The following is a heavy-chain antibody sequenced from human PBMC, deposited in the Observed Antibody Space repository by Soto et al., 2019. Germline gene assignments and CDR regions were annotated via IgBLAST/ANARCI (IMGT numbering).Heavy chain of an antibody. CDR3: VRDLNYGDLNVYYEVFDA. CDR1: GFTFSSYW. J-gene: IGHJ3*01. D-gene: IGHD3-9*01. Sequence: EVQLVESGGGLVQPGGSLRLSCMASGFTFSSYWMAWVRQAPGKGPEWVANIKGDGTKKNYVDSVMGRFTISRDNANNSLFLEVNSLRGEDTAVYYCVRDLNYGDLNVYYEVFDAWGQGTMVTVSS. CDR2: IKGDGTKK. V-gene: IGHV3-7*01.